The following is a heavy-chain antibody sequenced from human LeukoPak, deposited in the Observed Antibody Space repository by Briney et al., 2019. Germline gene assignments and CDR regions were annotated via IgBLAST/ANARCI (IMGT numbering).Heavy chain of an antibody. V-gene: IGHV3-74*01. D-gene: IGHD2-2*01. CDR2: INSDGSST. J-gene: IGHJ4*02. Sequence: GGSLRLSCAASGFTFSSYWMHWARQAPGKGLVWVSRINSDGSSTSYADSVKGRFTISRDNAKNTLYLQMNSLRVEDTAVYYCASDYCSSTSCFPFYWGQGTLVTVSS. CDR1: GFTFSSYW. CDR3: ASDYCSSTSCFPFY.